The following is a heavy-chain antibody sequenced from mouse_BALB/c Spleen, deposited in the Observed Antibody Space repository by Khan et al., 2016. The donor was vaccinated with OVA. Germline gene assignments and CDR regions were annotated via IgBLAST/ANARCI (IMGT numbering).Heavy chain of an antibody. CDR3: TRGGYGSPFAY. V-gene: IGHV1-53*01. CDR1: GYTFTSFY. Sequence: QVQLQQSGAELVKPGASVKLSCKASGYTFTSFYMYWVKQRPGQGLEWIGEINPNNGGTNVNEKFKSKATLTEDKSSRTAYMELSSLTSEDSAVYYCTRGGYGSPFAYGGQGTLVTVSA. J-gene: IGHJ3*01. CDR2: INPNNGGT. D-gene: IGHD1-1*01.